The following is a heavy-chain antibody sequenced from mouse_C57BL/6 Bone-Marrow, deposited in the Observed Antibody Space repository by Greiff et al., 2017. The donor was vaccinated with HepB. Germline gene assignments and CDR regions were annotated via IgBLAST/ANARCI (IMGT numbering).Heavy chain of an antibody. J-gene: IGHJ4*01. CDR2: INSDGGST. V-gene: IGHV5-2*01. D-gene: IGHD2-2*01. Sequence: EVKVVESGGGLVQPGESLKLSCESNEYEFPSHDMSWVRKTPEKRLELVAAINSDGGSTYYPNTMERRFIISRDNTKKTLYLQMSSLRSEDTALYYCARHGYDPYYYAMDYWGQGTSVTVSS. CDR1: EYEFPSHD. CDR3: ARHGYDPYYYAMDY.